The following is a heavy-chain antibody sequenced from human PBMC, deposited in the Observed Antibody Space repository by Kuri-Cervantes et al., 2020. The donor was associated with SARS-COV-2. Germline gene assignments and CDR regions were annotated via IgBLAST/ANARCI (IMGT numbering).Heavy chain of an antibody. CDR1: GFTFSSYG. Sequence: GESLKISCAASGFTFSSYGMHWVRQAPGKGLEWVGRVRGKANNYATAYAASVKGRFTISRDDSKNMAYLQMNSLKTKDTAVYYCTTLIDYWGQGALVTVSS. CDR2: VRGKANNYAT. V-gene: IGHV3-73*01. J-gene: IGHJ4*02. CDR3: TTLIDY.